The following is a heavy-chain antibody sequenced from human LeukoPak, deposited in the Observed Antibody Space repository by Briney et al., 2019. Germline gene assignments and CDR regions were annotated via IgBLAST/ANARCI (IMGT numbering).Heavy chain of an antibody. CDR1: GYTFTSYD. V-gene: IGHV1-8*01. D-gene: IGHD6-13*01. Sequence: ASVKVSCKASGYTFTSYDINWVRQATGQGLEWMGWMNPNSGNTGYAQKFQGRVTMTRNTSISTAYMELSSLRSEDTAVYYCARGSSSWYIQELFYFDYWGQGTLVTVSS. CDR3: ARGSSSWYIQELFYFDY. CDR2: MNPNSGNT. J-gene: IGHJ4*02.